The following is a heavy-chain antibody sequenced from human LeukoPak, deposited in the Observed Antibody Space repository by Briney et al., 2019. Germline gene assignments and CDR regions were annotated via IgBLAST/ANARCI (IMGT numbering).Heavy chain of an antibody. Sequence: SETLSLTCTVSGGSISSSSYYWGWIRQPPGKGLEWIGSIYYSGSTNYNPSLKSRVTISVDTSKNQFSLKLSSVTAADTAVYYCARGVGATWGYHYYYYMDVWGKGTTVTISS. CDR3: ARGVGATWGYHYYYYMDV. CDR1: GGSISSSSYY. J-gene: IGHJ6*03. D-gene: IGHD1-26*01. CDR2: IYYSGST. V-gene: IGHV4-39*07.